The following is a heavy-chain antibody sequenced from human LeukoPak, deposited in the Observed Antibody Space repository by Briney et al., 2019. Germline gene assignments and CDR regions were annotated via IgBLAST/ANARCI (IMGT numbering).Heavy chain of an antibody. J-gene: IGHJ5*02. CDR2: INHSGST. CDR1: GGSFSGYY. CDR3: ARRSLARNYYGSGSYRPNWFDP. D-gene: IGHD3-10*01. Sequence: ASETLSLTCAVYGGSFSGYYWSWIRQPPGKGLEWIGEINHSGSTNYNPSLKSRVTISVDTSKNQFSLKLSSVTAADTAVYYCARRSLARNYYGSGSYRPNWFDPWGQGTLVTVSS. V-gene: IGHV4-34*01.